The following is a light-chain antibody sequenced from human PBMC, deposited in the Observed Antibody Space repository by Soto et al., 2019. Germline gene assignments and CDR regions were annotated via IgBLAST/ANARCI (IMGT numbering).Light chain of an antibody. J-gene: IGKJ4*01. V-gene: IGKV1-16*01. CDR1: QDISYY. Sequence: DLQMTQSPSSVSASVGDSVTITCRASQDISYYLAWIQQKPGKAPQPLIFAATRLQSGVPLRFSGSGSGTDFTLTISSLQPEDFATYYCQQYDSYPLTFGEGTRVEPK. CDR2: AAT. CDR3: QQYDSYPLT.